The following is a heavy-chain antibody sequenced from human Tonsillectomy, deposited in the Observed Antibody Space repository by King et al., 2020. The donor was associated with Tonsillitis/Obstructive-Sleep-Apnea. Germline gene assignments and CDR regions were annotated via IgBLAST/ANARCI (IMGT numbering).Heavy chain of an antibody. CDR3: ARAREEYDILTGYYNAWFDP. D-gene: IGHD3-9*01. V-gene: IGHV1-3*01. CDR2: INAGNGNT. CDR1: GYTFTSYA. J-gene: IGHJ5*02. Sequence: QLVQSGAEVKKPGASVKVSCKASGYTFTSYAMHWVRQAPGQRLEWMGWINAGNGNTKYSQKFQGRVTITRDTSASTAYMELSSLRSEDTAVYYCARAREEYDILTGYYNAWFDPWGQGTLVTVSS.